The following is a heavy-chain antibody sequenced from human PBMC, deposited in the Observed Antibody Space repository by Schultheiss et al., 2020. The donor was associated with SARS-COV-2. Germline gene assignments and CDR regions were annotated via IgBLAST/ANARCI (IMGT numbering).Heavy chain of an antibody. CDR2: ISSSSSYI. CDR3: AKVTWLAAPGMDV. V-gene: IGHV3-21*04. D-gene: IGHD6-19*01. CDR1: GFTFSSYA. Sequence: GGSLRLSCAASGFTFSSYAMSWVRQAPGKGLEWVSSISSSSSYIYYADSVKGRFTISRDNAKNSLFLQMNSLRAEDTAVYYCAKVTWLAAPGMDVWGQGTTVTVSS. J-gene: IGHJ6*02.